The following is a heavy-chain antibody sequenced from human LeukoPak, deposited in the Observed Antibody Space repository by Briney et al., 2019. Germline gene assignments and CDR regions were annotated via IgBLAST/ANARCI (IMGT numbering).Heavy chain of an antibody. Sequence: GGSLRLSCAASGFTFSSYSMNWVRQAPGKGLEWVSYISSSSGTIYYADSVKGRFTISRDNAKNTLYLQMNSLRAEDTAVYYCARGSRSTLSGFDYWGQGTLVTVSS. J-gene: IGHJ4*02. CDR3: ARGSRSTLSGFDY. CDR2: ISSSSGTI. V-gene: IGHV3-48*04. D-gene: IGHD3-10*01. CDR1: GFTFSSYS.